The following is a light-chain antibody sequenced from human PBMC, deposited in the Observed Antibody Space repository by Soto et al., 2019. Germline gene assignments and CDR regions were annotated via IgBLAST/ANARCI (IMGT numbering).Light chain of an antibody. J-gene: IGKJ5*01. V-gene: IGKV3-11*01. CDR3: QQRSNWPPST. CDR2: DAS. CDR1: QSVSSY. Sequence: EIVLTQSPATLSLSPGERATLSCRASQSVSSYLAWYQQKPGQSPGLLIYDASNRATGIPARFSGSGSVTDFTLTISSLEPEDYAVYYCQQRSNWPPSTFGQGTRLEIK.